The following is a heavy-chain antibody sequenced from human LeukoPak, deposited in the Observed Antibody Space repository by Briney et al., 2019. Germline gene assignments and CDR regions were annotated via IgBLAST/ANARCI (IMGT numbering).Heavy chain of an antibody. CDR3: ARGGSGYALNWFDP. Sequence: SETLSLTCTVSGGSIGSYYWSWIRQPPGKGLEWIGHISYSGSTNYNPSLKSRVTISVDTSNNQFSLKLSSVTAADTAVYYCARGGSGYALNWFDPWGQGTLVTVSS. CDR1: GGSIGSYY. D-gene: IGHD5-12*01. V-gene: IGHV4-59*01. CDR2: ISYSGST. J-gene: IGHJ5*02.